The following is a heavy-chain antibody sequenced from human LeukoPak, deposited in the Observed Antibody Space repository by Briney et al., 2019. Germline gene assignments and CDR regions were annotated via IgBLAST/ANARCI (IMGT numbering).Heavy chain of an antibody. CDR2: ISYDGSNK. CDR3: AKVGGITGTKGDY. V-gene: IGHV3-30*18. D-gene: IGHD1-20*01. CDR1: GFTFSSYG. J-gene: IGHJ4*02. Sequence: GGSLRLSCAASGFTFSSYGMHWVRQAPGKGLEWVAVISYDGSNKYYADSAKGRFTISRDNSKNTLYLQMNSLRAEDTAVYYCAKVGGITGTKGDYWGQGTLVTVSS.